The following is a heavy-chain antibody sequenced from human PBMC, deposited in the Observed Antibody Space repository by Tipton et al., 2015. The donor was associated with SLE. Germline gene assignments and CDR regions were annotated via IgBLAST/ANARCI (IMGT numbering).Heavy chain of an antibody. D-gene: IGHD2-2*01. CDR1: GFTFSSYS. V-gene: IGHV3-21*01. CDR2: ISSSSSYI. Sequence: SLRLSCAASGFTFSSYSMNWVRQAPGKGLEWVSSISSSSSYIYYADSVKGRFTISRDNAKNSLYLQMNSLRAEDTAVYYCARAPLEYQLPFFGYWGQGTLVTVS. CDR3: ARAPLEYQLPFFGY. J-gene: IGHJ4*02.